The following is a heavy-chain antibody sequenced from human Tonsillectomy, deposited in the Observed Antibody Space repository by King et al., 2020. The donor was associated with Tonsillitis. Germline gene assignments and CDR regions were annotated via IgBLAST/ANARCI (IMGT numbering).Heavy chain of an antibody. J-gene: IGHJ3*02. Sequence: VQLQDSGPGLVKPSETLSLTCTVSGDSISSYYWSWIRQPPGKGLEWIGYIFSIGKIDYNPSLKSRVTISIDTSKNQFSLKLRSVTAADTAVYFCARDLTNYYDSSRYSGDAFDIWGQGTMVTVSS. CDR1: GDSISSYY. D-gene: IGHD3-22*01. CDR3: ARDLTNYYDSSRYSGDAFDI. CDR2: IFSIGKI. V-gene: IGHV4-4*08.